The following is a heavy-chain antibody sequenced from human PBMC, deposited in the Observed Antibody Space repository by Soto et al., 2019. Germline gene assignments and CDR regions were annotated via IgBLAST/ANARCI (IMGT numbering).Heavy chain of an antibody. Sequence: GGSLRLSCAASGFTFSSYGMHWVRQAPGKGLEWEAVISYDGSNKYYADSVKGRFTISRDNSKNTLYLQMNSPRAEDTAVYYCAKGHPYYFDSSDYYGGYYYGMDVWGQGTTVTVSS. D-gene: IGHD3-22*01. J-gene: IGHJ6*02. V-gene: IGHV3-30*18. CDR2: ISYDGSNK. CDR3: AKGHPYYFDSSDYYGGYYYGMDV. CDR1: GFTFSSYG.